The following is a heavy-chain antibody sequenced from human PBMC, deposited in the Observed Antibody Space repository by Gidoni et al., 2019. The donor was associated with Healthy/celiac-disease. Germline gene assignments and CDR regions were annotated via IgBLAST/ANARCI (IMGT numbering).Heavy chain of an antibody. CDR3: TREKLWFREDPFDY. CDR1: GFTFGDYA. V-gene: IGHV3-49*04. D-gene: IGHD3-10*01. J-gene: IGHJ4*02. Sequence: EVQLVESGGGLVQPGRSLRLSCTASGFTFGDYAMSWVRQAPGKGLEWVGFIRSKAYGGTTEDAASVKGRFTISRDDSKSIADLQMNSRKTEDTAVYYCTREKLWFREDPFDYWGQGTLVTVSS. CDR2: IRSKAYGGTT.